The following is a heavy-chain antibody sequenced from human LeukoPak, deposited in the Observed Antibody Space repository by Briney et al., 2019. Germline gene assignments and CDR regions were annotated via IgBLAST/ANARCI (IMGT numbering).Heavy chain of an antibody. J-gene: IGHJ5*02. Sequence: ASVKVSCKASGYTFTGYYMHWVRQAPGQGLEWMGWINPNSGGTNYAQKFQGRVTMTRDTSIGTAYMELSRLRSDDTAVYYCARDLAIFGVTEEGWFDPWGQGTLVTVSS. D-gene: IGHD3-3*01. V-gene: IGHV1-2*02. CDR3: ARDLAIFGVTEEGWFDP. CDR1: GYTFTGYY. CDR2: INPNSGGT.